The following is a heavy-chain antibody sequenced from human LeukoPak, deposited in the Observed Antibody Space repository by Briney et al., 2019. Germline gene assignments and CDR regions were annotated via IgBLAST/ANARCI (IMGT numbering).Heavy chain of an antibody. D-gene: IGHD2-21*02. CDR2: LSGSGGST. V-gene: IGHV3-23*01. CDR3: AKGGGGDFPFDY. J-gene: IGHJ4*02. Sequence: GGSLGLSWAASGFTFCNYAISWVRHAPGEGLGWVSGLSGSGGSTYYADSVKGRFTISRDNFKNTLYLQMNSLRAEDTAVYYCAKGGGGDFPFDYWGQGTLVTVSS. CDR1: GFTFCNYA.